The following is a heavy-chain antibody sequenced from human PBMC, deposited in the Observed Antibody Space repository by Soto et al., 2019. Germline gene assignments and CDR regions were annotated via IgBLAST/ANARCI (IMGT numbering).Heavy chain of an antibody. CDR2: INHSGTT. CDR3: ARAEYSGYDFEL. J-gene: IGHJ2*01. Sequence: PSETLSLTCAVYGGSFSDYFWSWIRQPPGKGLEWIGEINHSGTTNYNPSLKSRVTISLDTSKNHFSLNLTSVTAADTAVYYCARAEYSGYDFELWGRGTLVTVSS. D-gene: IGHD5-12*01. V-gene: IGHV4-34*01. CDR1: GGSFSDYF.